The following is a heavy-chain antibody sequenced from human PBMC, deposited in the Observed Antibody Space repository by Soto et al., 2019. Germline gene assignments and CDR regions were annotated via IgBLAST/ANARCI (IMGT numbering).Heavy chain of an antibody. CDR2: IYYIGST. CDR1: GGSISSGDYY. Sequence: QVQLQESGPGLVKPSQTLSLTCTVSGGSISSGDYYWSWIRQPPGKVLEWIVYIYYIGSTYYNPSLNSRVTISVDTSKNQFYLKLSSVTAADTAVYYCASSRGRELLTFDYWGQGTLVTVSS. V-gene: IGHV4-30-4*01. D-gene: IGHD1-26*01. CDR3: ASSRGRELLTFDY. J-gene: IGHJ4*02.